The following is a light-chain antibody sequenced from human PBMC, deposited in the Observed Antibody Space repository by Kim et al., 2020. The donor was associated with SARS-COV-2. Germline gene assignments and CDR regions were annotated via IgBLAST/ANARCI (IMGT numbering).Light chain of an antibody. V-gene: IGLV3-1*01. CDR2: QDK. Sequence: SYELTQPPSVSVSPGQTASITCSGDKLGDKYACWYQQKPGQSPVLVIYQDKLRPSGIPERFSGSNSGNTATLTISGTQAMDEADYYCQAWDSSNWVFGGG. J-gene: IGLJ3*02. CDR3: QAWDSSNWV. CDR1: KLGDKY.